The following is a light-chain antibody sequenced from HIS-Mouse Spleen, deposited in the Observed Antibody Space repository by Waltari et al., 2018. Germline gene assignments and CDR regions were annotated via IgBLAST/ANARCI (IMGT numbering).Light chain of an antibody. J-gene: IGLJ3*02. CDR2: SNN. CDR1: SSNHGRNT. V-gene: IGLV1-44*01. CDR3: AAWDDSLNGPV. Sequence: QSVLTQPPSASGTPGQRVTIPCSGSSSNHGRNTVNWYQQLPGTAPKLLIYSNNQRPSGVPDRFSGSKSGTSASLAISGLQSEDEADYYCAAWDDSLNGPVFGGGTKLTVL.